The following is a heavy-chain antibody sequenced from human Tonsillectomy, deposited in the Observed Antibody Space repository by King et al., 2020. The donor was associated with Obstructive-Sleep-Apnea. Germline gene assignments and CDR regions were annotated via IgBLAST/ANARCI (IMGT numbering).Heavy chain of an antibody. CDR2: IYHSGST. CDR1: GGSISSSNW. D-gene: IGHD3-22*01. V-gene: IGHV4-4*02. Sequence: LQLQESGPGLVKPSGTLSLTCAVSGGSISSSNWWSWVRQPPGKGLEWIGEIYHSGSTNYNPSLKSRVTISVDKSKNQFSLKLSSVTAADTAVYYCARDQGESQHYDSSGYSAPDWWYFDLWGRGTLVTVSS. J-gene: IGHJ2*01. CDR3: ARDQGESQHYDSSGYSAPDWWYFDL.